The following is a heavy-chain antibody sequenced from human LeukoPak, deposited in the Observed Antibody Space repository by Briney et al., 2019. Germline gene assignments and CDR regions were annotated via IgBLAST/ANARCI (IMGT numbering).Heavy chain of an antibody. Sequence: GGSLRLSCAASGFTFSSYSMNWVRQAPGKGLEWVSSISSSSSYIYYADSVKGRFTISRDNSKNTLYLQMNSLRAEDTAVYYCARALIGYYFDYWGQGTLVTVSS. CDR1: GFTFSSYS. CDR2: ISSSSSYI. J-gene: IGHJ4*02. D-gene: IGHD2-8*01. V-gene: IGHV3-21*01. CDR3: ARALIGYYFDY.